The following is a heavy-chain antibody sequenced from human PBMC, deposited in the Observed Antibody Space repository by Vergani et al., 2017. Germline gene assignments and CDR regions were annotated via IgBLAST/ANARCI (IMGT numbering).Heavy chain of an antibody. D-gene: IGHD3-9*01. CDR3: ARVMYRDEASTGYRLEGMDI. Sequence: QVQLEELGPGLVKPSETLSLTCTVSGGSFNTYYWSWIRQSPGKGLEWIGYIYSTGSTNYNPSLNSRVTMSVDTSKNQFSLKLRSVTAADTAVYFCARVMYRDEASTGYRLEGMDIWGQGTTVTISS. CDR1: GGSFNTYY. CDR2: IYSTGST. J-gene: IGHJ6*02. V-gene: IGHV4-59*13.